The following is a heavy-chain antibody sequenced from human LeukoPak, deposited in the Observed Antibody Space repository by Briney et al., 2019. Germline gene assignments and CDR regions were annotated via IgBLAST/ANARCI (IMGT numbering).Heavy chain of an antibody. J-gene: IGHJ3*02. V-gene: IGHV3-48*01. CDR3: VRDHHRRHYDSQARDTFDI. CDR2: IGSSSGPI. D-gene: IGHD3-22*01. CDR1: GFIFSSYT. Sequence: GGSLRLSCAASGFIFSSYTMNWVRQAPGKGLEWVSYIGSSSGPIYYADSVKGRFTISRDNAKNSLYLQMNSLRAEDTAVYYCVRDHHRRHYDSQARDTFDIWGQGTMVIVSS.